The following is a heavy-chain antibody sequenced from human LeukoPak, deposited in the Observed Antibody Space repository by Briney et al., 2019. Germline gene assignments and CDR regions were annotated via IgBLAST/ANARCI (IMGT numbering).Heavy chain of an antibody. Sequence: GGSLRLSCAVSGITLSNYGMGWVRQAPGKGLEWVAGISDSGGSTNYADSVKGRFTISRDNPKNTLYLQMNSLRAEDTAVYFCAKRGIVIRAVIIVGFRKEAYYFDYWGQGALVTVSS. V-gene: IGHV3-23*01. CDR2: ISDSGGST. CDR3: AKRGIVIRAVIIVGFRKEAYYFDY. CDR1: GITLSNYG. J-gene: IGHJ4*02. D-gene: IGHD3-10*01.